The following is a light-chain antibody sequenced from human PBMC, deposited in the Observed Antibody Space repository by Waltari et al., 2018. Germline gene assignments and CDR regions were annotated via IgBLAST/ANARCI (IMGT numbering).Light chain of an antibody. Sequence: QSALTQPPSASGSPGESVTISCTGTSSAIGDYDYLSCYQQHPGKAPKLMIYEVIKRPSGVPDRFSGSKSGNTASLTVSGLQAEDEADYYCCSYAGTNNFYVFGTGTKVTVL. CDR3: CSYAGTNNFYV. J-gene: IGLJ1*01. CDR2: EVI. CDR1: SSAIGDYDY. V-gene: IGLV2-8*01.